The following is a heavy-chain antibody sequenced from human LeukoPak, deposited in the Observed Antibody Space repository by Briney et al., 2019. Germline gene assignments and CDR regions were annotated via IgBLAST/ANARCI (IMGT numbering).Heavy chain of an antibody. V-gene: IGHV4-30-4*08. Sequence: SETLSLTCTVSGGSISSGDYYWSWIRQPPGKGLEWIGYIYYSGSTYYNPSLKSRVTISVDTSKNQFSLKLSSVTAANTAVYYCATPNLEWLLAFDYWGQGTLVTVSS. CDR2: IYYSGST. CDR3: ATPNLEWLLAFDY. CDR1: GGSISSGDYY. D-gene: IGHD3-3*01. J-gene: IGHJ4*02.